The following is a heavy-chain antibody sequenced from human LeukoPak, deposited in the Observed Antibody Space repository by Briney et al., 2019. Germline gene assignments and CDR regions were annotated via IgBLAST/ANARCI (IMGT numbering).Heavy chain of an antibody. D-gene: IGHD4-11*01. V-gene: IGHV1-24*01. CDR3: ATRLLQDAFDI. J-gene: IGHJ3*02. CDR2: FDPEDGET. Sequence: ASVKVSCKASGYTFTELSMHWVRQAPGKGLEWMGGFDPEDGETIYAQKFQGRVTMTEDTSTDTAYMELSSLRSEDTAVYYCATRLLQDAFDIWGQGTMVTVSS. CDR1: GYTFTELS.